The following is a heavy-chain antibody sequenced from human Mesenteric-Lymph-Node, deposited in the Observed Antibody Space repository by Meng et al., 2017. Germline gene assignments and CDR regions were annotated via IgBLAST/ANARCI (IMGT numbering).Heavy chain of an antibody. CDR2: IYYSART. CDR1: GGAMSSGGYY. J-gene: IGHJ4*02. CDR3: AREIGY. V-gene: IGHV4-30-4*01. Sequence: QLPLQESGPGLVRTSPTPALTCTVSGGAMSSGGYYWRKIRQRPGKGLEWIGYIYYSARTYYNTTLKSRVTISVDTPKNQFSLKLSSVTAADTAVYYCAREIGYWCQGTLVTVSS.